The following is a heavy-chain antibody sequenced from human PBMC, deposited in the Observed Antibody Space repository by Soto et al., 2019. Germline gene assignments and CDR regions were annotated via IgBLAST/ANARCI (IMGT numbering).Heavy chain of an antibody. CDR3: ARGGSSSWYRANFSYYMDV. CDR2: INHSGST. J-gene: IGHJ6*03. D-gene: IGHD6-13*01. CDR1: GGSFSGYY. Sequence: PSETLSLTCAVYGGSFSGYYWSWIRQPPGKGLEWIGEINHSGSTNYNPSLKSRVTISVDTSKNQLSLKLSFVTAADTAVYYCARGGSSSWYRANFSYYMDVWGKGTTVTVSS. V-gene: IGHV4-34*01.